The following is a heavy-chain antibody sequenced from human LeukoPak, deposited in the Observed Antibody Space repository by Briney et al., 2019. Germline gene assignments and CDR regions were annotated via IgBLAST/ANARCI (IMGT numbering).Heavy chain of an antibody. CDR2: IKDDGSEK. CDR3: ARGSEWELLRDPDAFDI. V-gene: IGHV3-7*02. J-gene: IGHJ3*02. Sequence: QTGGSLRLSCAGSGFTFSSHWMNWVRQAPGKGLEWVASIKDDGSEKHFLDSVNGRFAISRDNAKNSLYLQMNSLRAENTAVYYCARGSEWELLRDPDAFDIWGQGTMVTVSS. CDR1: GFTFSSHW. D-gene: IGHD1-26*01.